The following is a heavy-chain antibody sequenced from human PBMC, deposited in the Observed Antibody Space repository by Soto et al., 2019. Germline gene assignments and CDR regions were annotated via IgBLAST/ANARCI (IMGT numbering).Heavy chain of an antibody. CDR2: IIPIFGTA. D-gene: IGHD3-10*01. J-gene: IGHJ3*02. V-gene: IGHV1-69*06. Sequence: ASVKVSCKASGGTFSSYAISWVRQAPGQGLEWMGGIIPIFGTANYAQKFRGRVTITADKSTSTAYMELSSLRSEDTAVYYCAREPGVGSYYGSGSYYRVSDAFDIWGQGTMVTVSS. CDR1: GGTFSSYA. CDR3: AREPGVGSYYGSGSYYRVSDAFDI.